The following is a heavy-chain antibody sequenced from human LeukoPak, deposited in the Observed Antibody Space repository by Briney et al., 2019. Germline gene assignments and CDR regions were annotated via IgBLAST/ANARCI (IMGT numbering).Heavy chain of an antibody. CDR3: ATPSQGFGVVHDYYYYYMDV. V-gene: IGHV3-11*01. J-gene: IGHJ6*03. D-gene: IGHD3-3*01. Sequence: GGSLRLSCAASGFTFSDYYMSWLRQAPGKGAEWVSYISSSGSTIDYADSVKGRFTISRDNAKNSLYLQMNSLRAEDTAVYYCATPSQGFGVVHDYYYYYMDVWGKGTTVTVSS. CDR1: GFTFSDYY. CDR2: ISSSGSTI.